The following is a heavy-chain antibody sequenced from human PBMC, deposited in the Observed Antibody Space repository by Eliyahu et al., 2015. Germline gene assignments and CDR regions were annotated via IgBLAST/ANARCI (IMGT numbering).Heavy chain of an antibody. V-gene: IGHV3-23*01. Sequence: EVQLLESGGGLVQPGGSLRLSXAASGFPFSSYXXXWVXQAXGKGLGWVXTISGGGGITYYADSVKGRFTISRDNSKNTLYLQVSSLRAEDTAVYYCAKAEGGGTYFPDYWGQGTLVTVSS. J-gene: IGHJ4*02. CDR3: AKAEGGGTYFPDY. CDR2: ISGGGGIT. CDR1: GFPFSSYX. D-gene: IGHD1-26*01.